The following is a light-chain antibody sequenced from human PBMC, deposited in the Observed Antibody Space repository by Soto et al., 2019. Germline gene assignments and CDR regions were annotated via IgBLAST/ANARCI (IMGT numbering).Light chain of an antibody. CDR1: QGISSY. CDR2: AAS. V-gene: IGKV1-9*01. CDR3: QQLNSYPIT. J-gene: IGKJ5*01. Sequence: IQLTQSPSSLSASVGDRVTITCRASQGISSYLAWYQQKPGKAPKLLIYAASTLQSGVPSRFSGSGSGKDFTLTISSLQPEDCATYYCQQLNSYPITFGQGTRLEIK.